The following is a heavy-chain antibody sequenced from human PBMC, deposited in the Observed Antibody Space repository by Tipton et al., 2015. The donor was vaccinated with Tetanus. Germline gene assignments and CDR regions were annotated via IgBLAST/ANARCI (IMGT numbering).Heavy chain of an antibody. Sequence: QVQLVQSGAEMKKPGASVKLSCKASGYTFTSFYVHWVRQAPGQGLEWMGLINPSGGLTNYAQKFKGRLFLTKDTSTSTVSMELNSLRSEDTAFYYCARERGNRANAFDMWGQGTMVSVSS. CDR3: ARERGNRANAFDM. V-gene: IGHV1-46*01. J-gene: IGHJ3*02. CDR2: INPSGGLT. D-gene: IGHD2/OR15-2a*01. CDR1: GYTFTSFY.